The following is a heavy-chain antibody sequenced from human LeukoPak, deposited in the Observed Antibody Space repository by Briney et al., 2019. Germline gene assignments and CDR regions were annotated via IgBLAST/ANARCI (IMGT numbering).Heavy chain of an antibody. CDR3: ARGARGVTTFSAFDI. J-gene: IGHJ3*02. Sequence: SETLSLTCAVYGGSFSGYYWSWIRQPPGKGLEWIGSIYYSGSTYYNPSLKSRVTISVDTSKNQFSLKLSSVTAADTAVYYCARGARGVTTFSAFDIWGQGTMVTVSS. CDR1: GGSFSGYY. D-gene: IGHD4-17*01. CDR2: IYYSGST. V-gene: IGHV4-34*01.